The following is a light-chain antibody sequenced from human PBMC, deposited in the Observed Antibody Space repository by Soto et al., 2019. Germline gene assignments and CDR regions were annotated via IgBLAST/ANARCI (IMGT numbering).Light chain of an antibody. J-gene: IGKJ5*01. CDR2: DAS. CDR3: QQANSFPLT. Sequence: EIVLTQSPATLSLSPGERVTLSCLASQDIRSHLAWYQQKPGQAPRLLIFDASSRATGIPDRFSGSRSGTDFTLTISSLQPEDFATYYCQQANSFPLTFGQGTRLEI. CDR1: QDIRSH. V-gene: IGKV3D-11*01.